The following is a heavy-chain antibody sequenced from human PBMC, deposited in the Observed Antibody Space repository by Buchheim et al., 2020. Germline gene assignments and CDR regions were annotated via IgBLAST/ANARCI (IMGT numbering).Heavy chain of an antibody. J-gene: IGHJ4*02. CDR2: ISYDGSNK. Sequence: QVQLVESGGGVVQPGRSLRLSCAASGFTFSSYGMHWVRQAPGKGLEWVAVISYDGSNKYYAGSVKGRFTISRDNSNKTQYLQMNSLRAEDTAVYYCATIAVAVSSDYWGQGTL. CDR3: ATIAVAVSSDY. V-gene: IGHV3-30*03. D-gene: IGHD6-19*01. CDR1: GFTFSSYG.